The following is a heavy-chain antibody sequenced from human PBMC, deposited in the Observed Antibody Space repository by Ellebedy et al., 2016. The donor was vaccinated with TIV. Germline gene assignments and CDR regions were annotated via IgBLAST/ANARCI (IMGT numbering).Heavy chain of an antibody. Sequence: GGSLRLSXAASGFTFSDAWMTWVRQAPGKGLEWVGRIKSKSRGGTTEYAAPVKGRFTISRDDSINTLYLHINNLKAEDTAVYYCAKGGYDFWTGFYESYHFDFWGQGSLVIVSS. CDR2: IKSKSRGGTT. CDR1: GFTFSDAW. D-gene: IGHD3/OR15-3a*01. CDR3: AKGGYDFWTGFYESYHFDF. J-gene: IGHJ4*02. V-gene: IGHV3-15*01.